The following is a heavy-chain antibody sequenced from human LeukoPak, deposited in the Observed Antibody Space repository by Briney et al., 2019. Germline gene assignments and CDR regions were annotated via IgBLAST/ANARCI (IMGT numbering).Heavy chain of an antibody. CDR1: RFTFSSYD. V-gene: IGHV3-13*01. D-gene: IGHD6-19*01. CDR2: IGTAGDT. CDR3: ARAGAVAGSEYFDY. Sequence: GGSLRLSCAASRFTFSSYDMHWVRQATGKGLEWVSAIGTAGDTYYPGSVKGRFTISRENAKNSLYLQMNSLRAGDTAVYYCARAGAVAGSEYFDYWGQGTLVTVSS. J-gene: IGHJ4*02.